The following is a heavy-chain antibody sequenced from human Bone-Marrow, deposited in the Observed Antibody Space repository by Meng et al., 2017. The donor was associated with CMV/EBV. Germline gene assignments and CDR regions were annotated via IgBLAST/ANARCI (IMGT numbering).Heavy chain of an antibody. Sequence: GESLKISCAASGFTFSSYAMHWVRQAPGKGLEWVAVISYHGSNKYYADSVKVRFTISRDNSKNTLYLQKNSLRAEDTAVYYCAREKYYDSGGDYNSPYYWGQGTLVTVSS. CDR1: GFTFSSYA. CDR3: AREKYYDSGGDYNSPYY. J-gene: IGHJ4*02. CDR2: ISYHGSNK. D-gene: IGHD3-10*01. V-gene: IGHV3-30-3*01.